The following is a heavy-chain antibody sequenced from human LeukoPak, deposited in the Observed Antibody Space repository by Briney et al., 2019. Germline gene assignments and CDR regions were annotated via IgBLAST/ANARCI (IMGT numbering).Heavy chain of an antibody. Sequence: ASVKVSCKASGYTLTGYHIHWVRQAPGQGLEWMGWINPNSGGTNYAQKFQGRVTMTRDTSISTAYMELSRLRSDDTAMYYCARAGGIITIIRGVPLDFDYWGQGTLVTVSS. V-gene: IGHV1-2*02. J-gene: IGHJ4*02. CDR3: ARAGGIITIIRGVPLDFDY. D-gene: IGHD3-10*01. CDR2: INPNSGGT. CDR1: GYTLTGYH.